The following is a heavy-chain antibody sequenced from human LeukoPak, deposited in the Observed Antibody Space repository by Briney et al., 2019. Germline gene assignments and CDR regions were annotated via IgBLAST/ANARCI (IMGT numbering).Heavy chain of an antibody. CDR3: ARDQDWKRDYYYYYYMDV. Sequence: ASGKVSSKASGYTFTSYGISWVRQAPGQGLEWMGWISAYNGNTNYAQKLQGRVTTTTDTSTSTAYMELRSLRSDDTAVYYCARDQDWKRDYYYYYYMDVWGEGTTVTVSS. J-gene: IGHJ6*03. CDR1: GYTFTSYG. CDR2: ISAYNGNT. V-gene: IGHV1-18*01. D-gene: IGHD1-1*01.